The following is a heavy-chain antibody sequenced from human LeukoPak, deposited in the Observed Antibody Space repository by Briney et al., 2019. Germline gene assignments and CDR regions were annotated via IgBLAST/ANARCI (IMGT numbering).Heavy chain of an antibody. J-gene: IGHJ4*02. V-gene: IGHV3-21*01. Sequence: GGSLRLSCAASGFTFSSYSMNWVRQAPGKGLEWVSSISSSSSYIYYADSVKGRFTISRDNAKNSLYLQMNSLRAEDTAVYYCARDFSGSSSYDYWGQGTLVTVPS. CDR1: GFTFSSYS. CDR3: ARDFSGSSSYDY. CDR2: ISSSSSYI. D-gene: IGHD3-10*01.